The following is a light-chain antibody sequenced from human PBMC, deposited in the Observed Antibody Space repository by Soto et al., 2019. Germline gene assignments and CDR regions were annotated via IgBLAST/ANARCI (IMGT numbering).Light chain of an antibody. CDR1: GSNIGAGYE. V-gene: IGLV1-40*01. CDR2: GNS. J-gene: IGLJ2*01. CDR3: QSYDNGLSGVV. Sequence: QLVLTQPPSVSGAPGQRVSISCTGSGSNIGAGYEVHWYQQLPGTAPKLLIYGNSNRPSGVPDRFSGSKSGTSASLAITGLQTEDEADYYCQSYDNGLSGVVFGGGTKVTVL.